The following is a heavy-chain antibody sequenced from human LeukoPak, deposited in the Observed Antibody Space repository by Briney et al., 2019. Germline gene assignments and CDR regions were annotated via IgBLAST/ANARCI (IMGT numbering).Heavy chain of an antibody. V-gene: IGHV3-30*04. CDR3: ASPRWYDP. CDR1: GFTSSGYA. CDR2: ISYDGSSK. J-gene: IGHJ5*02. Sequence: GSSLRLSCATSGFTSSGYAMHWVRQAPGKGLEWVAVISYDGSSKNYADSVKDRFTISRDNSKNTLYLQMNSLRVDDTAVYYCASPRWYDPWGQGTLVTVSS.